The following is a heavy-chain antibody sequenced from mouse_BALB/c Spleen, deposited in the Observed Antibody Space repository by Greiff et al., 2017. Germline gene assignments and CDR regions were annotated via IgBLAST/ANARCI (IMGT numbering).Heavy chain of an antibody. J-gene: IGHJ4*01. CDR3: ARDSSEAMDY. V-gene: IGHV5-4*02. CDR2: ISDGGSYT. D-gene: IGHD3-1*01. CDR1: GFTFSDYY. Sequence: EVQLVESGGGLVKPGGSLKLSCAASGFTFSDYYMYWVRQTPEKRLEWVATISDGGSYTYYPDSVKGRFTISRDNAKNNLYLQMSSLKSEDTAMYYCARDSSEAMDYWGQGTSVTVSS.